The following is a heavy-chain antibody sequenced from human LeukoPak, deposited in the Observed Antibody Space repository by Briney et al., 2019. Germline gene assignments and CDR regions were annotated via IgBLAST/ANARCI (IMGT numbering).Heavy chain of an antibody. J-gene: IGHJ6*03. D-gene: IGHD3-16*02. V-gene: IGHV4-39*01. CDR1: GGSISVRTDY. CDR3: ARHSPMITFGGDIVIRYYYYMDV. CDR2: IYYSGIT. Sequence: SETLSLTCTVSGGSISVRTDYWGWSRQAPGKGLGWIGNIYYSGITYYNPSLKTRVTMSVVTSQNQFSVKLRYVTAADPAVYCCARHSPMITFGGDIVIRYYYYMDVWGKGTTVTISS.